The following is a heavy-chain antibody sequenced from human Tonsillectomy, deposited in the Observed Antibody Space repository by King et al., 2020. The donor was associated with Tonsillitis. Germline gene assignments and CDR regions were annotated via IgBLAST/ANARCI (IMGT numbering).Heavy chain of an antibody. D-gene: IGHD1-26*01. Sequence: EVQLVESGAEVKKPGESLKISCKGSGYSFTSYWIGWVRRMPGKGLEWMGIIYPGDSDTRYSPSFQGQVTISADKSISTAYLQWSSLKASDTAMYYCASQGWELTAINWFDPWGQGTLVTVSS. CDR2: IYPGDSDT. CDR1: GYSFTSYW. CDR3: ASQGWELTAINWFDP. V-gene: IGHV5-51*01. J-gene: IGHJ5*02.